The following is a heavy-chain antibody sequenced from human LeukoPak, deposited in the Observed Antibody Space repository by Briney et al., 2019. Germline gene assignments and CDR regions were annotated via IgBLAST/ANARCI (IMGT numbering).Heavy chain of an antibody. D-gene: IGHD1-26*01. V-gene: IGHV4-30-4*08. CDR3: ARDRVGADYFDY. CDR2: IYYNGNT. CDR1: GGSISSNDYY. J-gene: IGHJ4*02. Sequence: SETLSLTCTVSGGSISSNDYYWSWIRQPPGEGLEWIGYIYYNGNTYYNPSLKSRLTISVDTSKNQFSLKLSSVTAADTAVYYCARDRVGADYFDYWGQGTLVTVSS.